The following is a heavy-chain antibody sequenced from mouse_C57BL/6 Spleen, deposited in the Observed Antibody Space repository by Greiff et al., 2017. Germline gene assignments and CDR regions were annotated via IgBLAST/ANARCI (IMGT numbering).Heavy chain of an antibody. J-gene: IGHJ2*01. Sequence: EVQRVESGGGLVKPGGSLKLSCAASGFTFSSYAMSWVRQTPEKRLEWVATISDGGSYTYYPDNVKGRFTISRDNAKNNLYLQMSHLKSEDTAMYYCARGALLLRGPYFDYWGQGTTLTVSS. CDR3: ARGALLLRGPYFDY. CDR1: GFTFSSYA. CDR2: ISDGGSYT. D-gene: IGHD1-1*01. V-gene: IGHV5-4*01.